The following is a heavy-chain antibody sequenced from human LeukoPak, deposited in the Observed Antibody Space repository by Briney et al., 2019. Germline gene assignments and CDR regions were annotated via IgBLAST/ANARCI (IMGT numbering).Heavy chain of an antibody. D-gene: IGHD3-10*01. J-gene: IGHJ3*01. CDR3: ARESGWGLPHAFDF. V-gene: IGHV3-30-3*01. Sequence: PGGSRRLSCAASGFTFSSYPLHWVRQAPGRGLEWVTLISYDGSKIYYADSVKGRFTISRDNSKNTLYLQMNSLRAEDTAVYYCARESGWGLPHAFDFWGQGTMITVSS. CDR2: ISYDGSKI. CDR1: GFTFSSYP.